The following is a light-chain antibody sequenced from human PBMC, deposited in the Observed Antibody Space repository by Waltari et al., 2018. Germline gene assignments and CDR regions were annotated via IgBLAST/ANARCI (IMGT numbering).Light chain of an antibody. V-gene: IGKV3-15*01. Sequence: EIVLTQSPATLSLSPGETTTLSCRGSQHINMNLAWYQHKPGQAPRLLFYGASTRESGVPARFSGSGSGTEFTLTISSLQSEDFGVYYCQQYNDWPPWTFGQGTKVEV. J-gene: IGKJ1*01. CDR2: GAS. CDR3: QQYNDWPPWT. CDR1: QHINMN.